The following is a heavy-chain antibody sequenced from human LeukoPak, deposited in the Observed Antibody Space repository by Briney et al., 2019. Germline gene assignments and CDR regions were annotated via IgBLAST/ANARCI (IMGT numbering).Heavy chain of an antibody. V-gene: IGHV3-48*02. Sequence: GGSLRLSCAASGFTFSTYSMNWVRQAPGTGLEWVAYISSSVSTIYYADSVKGRFTISRDNAWNSLYLQMNNLRDEDTAVYYCARDRGSEFDYWGQGTLVTVSS. D-gene: IGHD1-26*01. CDR2: ISSSVSTI. J-gene: IGHJ4*02. CDR1: GFTFSTYS. CDR3: ARDRGSEFDY.